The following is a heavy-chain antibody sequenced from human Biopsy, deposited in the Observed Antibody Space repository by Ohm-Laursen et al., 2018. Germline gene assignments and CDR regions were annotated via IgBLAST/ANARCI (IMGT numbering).Heavy chain of an antibody. D-gene: IGHD6-6*01. V-gene: IGHV3-21*01. J-gene: IGHJ6*02. CDR2: ISETSSHI. Sequence: SLRLSCAASGFIIGDYAMSWVRQAPGKGLEWISYISETSSHIYDADSVRGRFTVARDIAKNSLYLQLNSLRVEDTAVYYCARDSSRRAREGGMDVWGQGTTVTVSS. CDR1: GFIIGDYA. CDR3: ARDSSRRAREGGMDV.